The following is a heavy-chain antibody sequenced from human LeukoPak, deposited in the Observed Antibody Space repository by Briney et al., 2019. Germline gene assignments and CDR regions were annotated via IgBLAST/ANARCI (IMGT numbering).Heavy chain of an antibody. J-gene: IGHJ4*02. D-gene: IGHD3-16*01. V-gene: IGHV1-2*02. CDR2: INPNSGDT. CDR3: ATQRGSYLWGTDFDN. Sequence: ASVKVSCKASGYTFTGYYMHWVRQAPGQGLEWMGWINPNSGDTKYAQNFQGRVTMTRDTSISTAYMELSRLRSDDTAVYYCATQRGSYLWGTDFDNWGQGTLVTVSS. CDR1: GYTFTGYY.